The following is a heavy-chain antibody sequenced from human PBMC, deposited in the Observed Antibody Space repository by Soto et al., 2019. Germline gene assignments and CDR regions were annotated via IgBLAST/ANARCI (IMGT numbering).Heavy chain of an antibody. CDR3: ATNGGYYDGSGPKYSPH. D-gene: IGHD3-22*01. CDR1: GGSISTGGYY. J-gene: IGHJ1*01. Sequence: QVQLQESGPGLVKPSQTLSLTCTVSGGSISTGGYYWSWIRQHPGKGLECIGYIYYSGTTYYNPSLKSRVTISVDASKSQFSLKLNSVTAADTAVYSCATNGGYYDGSGPKYSPHWGQGTFVTVSS. V-gene: IGHV4-31*03. CDR2: IYYSGTT.